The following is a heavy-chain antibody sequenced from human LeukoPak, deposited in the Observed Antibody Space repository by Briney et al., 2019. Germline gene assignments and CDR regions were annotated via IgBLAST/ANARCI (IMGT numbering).Heavy chain of an antibody. CDR2: INHSGST. Sequence: SETLSLTCAVYGGSFSGYYWSWIRQPPGKGLEWIGEINHSGSTNYNPSLKSRVTISVDTSKNQFSLKLSSVTAADTAVYYCARGRVVGATTDDLPEYYYYYGMDVWGQGITVTVSS. D-gene: IGHD1-26*01. V-gene: IGHV4-34*01. J-gene: IGHJ6*02. CDR1: GGSFSGYY. CDR3: ARGRVVGATTDDLPEYYYYYGMDV.